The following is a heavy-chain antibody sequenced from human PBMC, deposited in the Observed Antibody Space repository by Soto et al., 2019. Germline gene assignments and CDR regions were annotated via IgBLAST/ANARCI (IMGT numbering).Heavy chain of an antibody. CDR2: IYTSGST. J-gene: IGHJ3*02. Sequence: QVQLQESGPGLVKPSETLSLTCTVSGGSISSYYWSWIRQPAGKGLEWIGRIYTSGSTNYNPSLKSRVTMSVDTSKNQFSLKLRSVTAADTAVYYCAITGYYYDSSGYRHDAFDIWVQGKMVTVSS. CDR3: AITGYYYDSSGYRHDAFDI. CDR1: GGSISSYY. D-gene: IGHD3-22*01. V-gene: IGHV4-4*07.